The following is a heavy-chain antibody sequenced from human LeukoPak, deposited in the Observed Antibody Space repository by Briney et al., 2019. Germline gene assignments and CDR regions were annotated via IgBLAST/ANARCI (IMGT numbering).Heavy chain of an antibody. V-gene: IGHV1-46*03. Sequence: ASVKVSCKASVYTFTNYYMHWVRQAPGQGLEWMGIINPRGGSTSYAQKFQGRVTMTRDTSTSTVYMELSSLRYEDTAVYYCAVVDYYDSSGYESFDSWGQGTLVTVSS. J-gene: IGHJ4*02. CDR2: INPRGGST. D-gene: IGHD3-22*01. CDR1: VYTFTNYY. CDR3: AVVDYYDSSGYESFDS.